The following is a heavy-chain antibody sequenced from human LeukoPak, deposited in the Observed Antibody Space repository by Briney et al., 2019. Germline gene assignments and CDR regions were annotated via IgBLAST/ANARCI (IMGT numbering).Heavy chain of an antibody. CDR3: ARGPSSNWFDP. V-gene: IGHV4-59*01. CDR2: IYYSGSA. D-gene: IGHD6-13*01. Sequence: PSETLSLTCTVSGASISNYFWSWIRQPPEKGLEWIGYIYYSGSANYNPSLKSRVTISVDTSKNQLSLKLSSVTAADTAVYYCARGPSSNWFDPWGQGTLVTVSS. CDR1: GASISNYF. J-gene: IGHJ5*02.